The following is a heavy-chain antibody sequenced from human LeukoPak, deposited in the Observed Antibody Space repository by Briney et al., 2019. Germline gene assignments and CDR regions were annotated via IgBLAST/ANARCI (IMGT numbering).Heavy chain of an antibody. D-gene: IGHD4-17*01. CDR3: ARGRGDYGDSPSDNWFDP. CDR1: GYTFTSYY. Sequence: ASVKVSCKASGYTFTSYYMHWVRQAPGQGLAWMGIINPSGGSTSYAQKFQGRVTMTRDTSTSTVYMELSSLRSEDTAVYYCARGRGDYGDSPSDNWFDPWGQGTLVTVSS. CDR2: INPSGGST. J-gene: IGHJ5*02. V-gene: IGHV1-46*01.